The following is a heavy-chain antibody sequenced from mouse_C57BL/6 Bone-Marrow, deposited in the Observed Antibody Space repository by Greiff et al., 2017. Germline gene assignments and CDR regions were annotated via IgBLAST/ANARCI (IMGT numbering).Heavy chain of an antibody. CDR3: ARRPYYYGSSYGWFAY. D-gene: IGHD1-1*01. J-gene: IGHJ3*01. CDR1: GFTFSSYG. Sequence: EVMLVESGGDLVKPGGSLKLSCAASGFTFSSYGMSWVRQTPDKRLEWVATISSGGSYTYYPDSVKGRFTISRDNAKNTLYLQMSSLTSEDTAMYYCARRPYYYGSSYGWFAYWGQGTLVTVSA. V-gene: IGHV5-6*02. CDR2: ISSGGSYT.